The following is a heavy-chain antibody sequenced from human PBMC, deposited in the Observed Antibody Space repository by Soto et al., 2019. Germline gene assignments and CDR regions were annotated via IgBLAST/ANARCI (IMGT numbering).Heavy chain of an antibody. CDR3: ARDMRTRDSSSNYDYYYGMDV. D-gene: IGHD6-6*01. Sequence: SETLSLTCTVSGGYVSSGSYYWSWIWQPPGKGLEWIGYIYYSGSTNYNPSLKSRVTISVDTSKNQFSLKLSSVTAADTAVYYCARDMRTRDSSSNYDYYYGMDVWGQGTTVTVSS. V-gene: IGHV4-61*01. CDR1: GGYVSSGSYY. J-gene: IGHJ6*02. CDR2: IYYSGST.